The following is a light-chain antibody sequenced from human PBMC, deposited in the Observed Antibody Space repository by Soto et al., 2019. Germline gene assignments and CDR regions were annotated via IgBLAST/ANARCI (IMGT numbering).Light chain of an antibody. CDR2: CAS. J-gene: IGKJ1*01. CDR1: QGLTSNF. V-gene: IGKV3-20*01. CDR3: QEYDTAPRT. Sequence: EIVLTQSPGTLSLSPGERATLSCRASQGLTSNFLAWYHQKPGQPPSLLIYCASYRATGVPDRFSGGGSGTDFTLTISRLEPEDFAVYFCQEYDTAPRTFGQGTKVDIK.